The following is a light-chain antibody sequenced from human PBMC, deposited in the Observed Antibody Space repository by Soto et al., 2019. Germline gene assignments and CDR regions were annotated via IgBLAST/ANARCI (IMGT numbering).Light chain of an antibody. CDR3: MQGTHWPLT. V-gene: IGKV2-30*01. CDR1: QSLLYSDGKTF. CDR2: EVS. Sequence: EVVMPQSPLSLPVTLGQPASIFCRSSQSLLYSDGKTFLTWFHQRPGQAPRRLIYEVSNRDSGVPDRFSGSGSGTDFTLKISRVEAEDVGVYYCMQGTHWPLTFGGGTKVEIK. J-gene: IGKJ4*01.